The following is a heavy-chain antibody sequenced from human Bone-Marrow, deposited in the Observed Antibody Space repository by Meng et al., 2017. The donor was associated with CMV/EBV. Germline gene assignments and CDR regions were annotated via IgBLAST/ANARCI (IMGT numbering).Heavy chain of an antibody. D-gene: IGHD3-3*01. Sequence: SETLSLTCTVSGGSISSYYWSWIRQPPGKGLEWIGYIYYSGSTNYNPSLKSRVTISVDTSKNQFSLKLSSVTAADTAVYYCARVSYDFWSGYLFDCWGQGTLVTVSS. CDR3: ARVSYDFWSGYLFDC. CDR2: IYYSGST. V-gene: IGHV4-59*01. CDR1: GGSISSYY. J-gene: IGHJ4*02.